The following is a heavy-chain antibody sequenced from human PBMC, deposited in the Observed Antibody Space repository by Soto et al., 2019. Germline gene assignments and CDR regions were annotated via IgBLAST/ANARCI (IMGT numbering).Heavy chain of an antibody. CDR2: ISSSSSYI. V-gene: IGHV3-21*01. Sequence: EVQLVESGGGLVKPGGSLRLSCAASGFTFSSYSMNWVRQAPGKGLEWVSSISSSSSYIYYADSVKGRFTISRDNAKNSLDLQMNSLRAEDTAVYYCARGYYDFWSGNRYYYYYMDVWGKGTTVTVSS. CDR1: GFTFSSYS. CDR3: ARGYYDFWSGNRYYYYYMDV. D-gene: IGHD3-3*01. J-gene: IGHJ6*03.